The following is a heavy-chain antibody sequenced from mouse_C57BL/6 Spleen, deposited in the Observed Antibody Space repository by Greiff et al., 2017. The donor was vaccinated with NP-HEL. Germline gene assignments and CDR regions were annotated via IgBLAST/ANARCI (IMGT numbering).Heavy chain of an antibody. V-gene: IGHV1-55*01. J-gene: IGHJ4*01. D-gene: IGHD2-4*01. CDR3: ARFEYDDYYAMDY. Sequence: VQLQQSGAELVKPGASVKMSCKASGYTFTSYWITWVKQRPGQGLEWIGDIYPGSGSTNYNEKFKSKATLTVDTSSSTAYMQHSSLTSEDSAVYYCARFEYDDYYAMDYWGQGTSVTVSS. CDR2: IYPGSGST. CDR1: GYTFTSYW.